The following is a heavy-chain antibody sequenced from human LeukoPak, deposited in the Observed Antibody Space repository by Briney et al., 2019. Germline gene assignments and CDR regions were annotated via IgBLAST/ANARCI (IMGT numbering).Heavy chain of an antibody. CDR1: GDSVSSKIAS. CDR2: TYSRSKWFN. CDR3: ARGTGSLDY. D-gene: IGHD1-26*01. Sequence: SQTLSLTCVISGDSVSSKIASWNWIRHSPSRGLEWLGRTYSRSKWFNDYAVSVKSRITINPDTSKNQFSLHLMSVTPDDTAVYYCARGTGSLDYWGQGTLVTVSS. V-gene: IGHV6-1*01. J-gene: IGHJ4*02.